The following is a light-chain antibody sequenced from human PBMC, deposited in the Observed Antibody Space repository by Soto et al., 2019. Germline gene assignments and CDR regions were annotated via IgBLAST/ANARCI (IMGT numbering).Light chain of an antibody. Sequence: EIVMTQSPATLSVSPGERATLSCRASQSVSSKLAWYQQKPGQAPRLLIHGASTRATGIPARFSGSGSGTEFTLGISSLQSEDFAVYYCQQYNNWPWTFGQGTKVEIK. CDR1: QSVSSK. J-gene: IGKJ1*01. CDR2: GAS. CDR3: QQYNNWPWT. V-gene: IGKV3-15*01.